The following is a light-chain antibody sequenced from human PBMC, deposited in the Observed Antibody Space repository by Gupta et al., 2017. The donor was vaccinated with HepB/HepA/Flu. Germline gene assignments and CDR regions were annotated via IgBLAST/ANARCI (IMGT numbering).Light chain of an antibody. V-gene: IGLV2-23*02. Sequence: QSALPQPASVSGSPGQSITIPCRGTSSDVGSYNLVSWYQQHPGKAPKLMIYEVSKRPSGVSNRFSGSKSGNTASLTISGLQAEDEADYYCCSYAGSSTLVFGGGTKLTVL. CDR1: SSDVGSYNL. CDR2: EVS. J-gene: IGLJ2*01. CDR3: CSYAGSSTLV.